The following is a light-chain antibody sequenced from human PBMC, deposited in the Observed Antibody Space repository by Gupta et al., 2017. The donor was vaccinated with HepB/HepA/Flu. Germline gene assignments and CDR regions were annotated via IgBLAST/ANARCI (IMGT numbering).Light chain of an antibody. CDR1: SSNIGAGYD. V-gene: IGLV1-40*01. CDR2: CNS. Sequence: QSVLTQPPSVSGAPFRRVTISCTGSSSNIGAGYDVHWYQQLPGNDPKLLISCNSKRPSGVHPRCACDTVCDSDSLVTNGRQDEDDADEYCSCSASSISAREVFGTGTKLTVL. CDR3: SCSASSISAREV. J-gene: IGLJ1*01.